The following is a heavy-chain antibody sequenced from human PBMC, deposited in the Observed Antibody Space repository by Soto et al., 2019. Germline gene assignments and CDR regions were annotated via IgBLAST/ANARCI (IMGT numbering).Heavy chain of an antibody. D-gene: IGHD2-2*01. J-gene: IGHJ4*02. V-gene: IGHV4-34*01. Sequence: PSETLSLTCAVYGGSFSGYYWSWIRQPPGKGLEWIGEINHSGSTNYNPSLKSRVTISVDTSKNQFSLKLSSVTAADTAVYYCASSLGGYCSSTSCYGSFDYWGQGTLVTVSS. CDR2: INHSGST. CDR3: ASSLGGYCSSTSCYGSFDY. CDR1: GGSFSGYY.